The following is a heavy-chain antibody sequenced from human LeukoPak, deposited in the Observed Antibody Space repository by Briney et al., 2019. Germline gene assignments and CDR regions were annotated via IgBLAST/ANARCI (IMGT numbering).Heavy chain of an antibody. V-gene: IGHV3-7*01. J-gene: IGHJ4*02. CDR1: GFTFSTYW. D-gene: IGHD3-3*01. Sequence: GGSLRLSCAASGFTFSTYWMSWVRQAPGKGLEWVANIKQDGSEKYYVDSVKGRFTISRDNAKNSLYLQMNTLRPEDTAVYYCARERQNKDFWSGGDYWGQGPLVTVSS. CDR2: IKQDGSEK. CDR3: ARERQNKDFWSGGDY.